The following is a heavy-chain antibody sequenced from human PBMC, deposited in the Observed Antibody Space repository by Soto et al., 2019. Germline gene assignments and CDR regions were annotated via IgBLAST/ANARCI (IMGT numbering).Heavy chain of an antibody. J-gene: IGHJ4*02. V-gene: IGHV3-21*01. CDR3: ARVPAASDRTAFYYVSKFFYFDY. D-gene: IGHD3-22*01. Sequence: LRLSCAASGFTFSNSTMNWVRQAPGKGLEWVACITSSGSFIYYADSMKGRFTISRDDAKKSLYLQMNSLRAEDTAVYYCARVPAASDRTAFYYVSKFFYFDYWGRGTQVTVSS. CDR1: GFTFSNST. CDR2: ITSSGSFI.